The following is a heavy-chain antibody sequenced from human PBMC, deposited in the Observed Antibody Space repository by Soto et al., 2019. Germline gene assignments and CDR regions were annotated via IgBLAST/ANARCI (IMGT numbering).Heavy chain of an antibody. J-gene: IGHJ1*01. D-gene: IGHD2-15*01. V-gene: IGHV3-33*01. CDR2: IWYDGSNK. Sequence: HPGGSLRLSCAASGFTFSSYGMHWVRQAPGKGLEWVAVIWYDGSNKYYADSVKGRFTISRDNSKNTLYLQMNSLRAEDTAVYYCARDTSYCSGGSCPVFPTRFQHWGQGTLVTVSS. CDR1: GFTFSSYG. CDR3: ARDTSYCSGGSCPVFPTRFQH.